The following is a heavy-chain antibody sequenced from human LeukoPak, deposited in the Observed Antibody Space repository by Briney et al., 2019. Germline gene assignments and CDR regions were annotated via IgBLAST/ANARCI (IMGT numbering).Heavy chain of an antibody. D-gene: IGHD3-10*01. Sequence: GGTLRLSCAASGFTLSSYGMSWVRQAPGKGLEWVSAISGSGGSTYYADSVKGRFTISRDNAKNSLYLQMNSLRAEDTAVYYCARDYFGSGIFDYWGQGTLGTVSS. J-gene: IGHJ4*02. CDR3: ARDYFGSGIFDY. V-gene: IGHV3-23*01. CDR1: GFTLSSYG. CDR2: ISGSGGST.